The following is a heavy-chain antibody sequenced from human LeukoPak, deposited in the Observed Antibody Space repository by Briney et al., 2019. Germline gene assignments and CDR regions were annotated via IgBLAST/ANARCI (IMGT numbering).Heavy chain of an antibody. Sequence: GGSLRLSCATSGFIFNIYEMNWVRQAPGKGLEWVSYINSRGRTISYADSVKGRFTISRDNTKNSLYLQMNSLRAEDTAVYYCARANTAMVDYWGQGTLVTVSS. D-gene: IGHD5-18*01. V-gene: IGHV3-48*03. CDR1: GFIFNIYE. CDR3: ARANTAMVDY. CDR2: INSRGRTI. J-gene: IGHJ4*02.